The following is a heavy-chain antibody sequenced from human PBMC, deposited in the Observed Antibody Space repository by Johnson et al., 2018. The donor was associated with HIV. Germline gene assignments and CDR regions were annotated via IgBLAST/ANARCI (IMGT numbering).Heavy chain of an antibody. CDR3: ARACRDGYTCDAFDI. D-gene: IGHD5-24*01. J-gene: IGHJ3*02. CDR1: GFTFSSYA. V-gene: IGHV3-23*01. Sequence: VQLLESGGGLVQPGGSLRLSCAASGFTFSSYAMSWVRQAPGKGLEWVSAISGSCGSTYYADSVKGRFTISRDNSKNTLYLQMNSLRVEDTAVYYCARACRDGYTCDAFDIWGQGTMVTVSS. CDR2: ISGSCGST.